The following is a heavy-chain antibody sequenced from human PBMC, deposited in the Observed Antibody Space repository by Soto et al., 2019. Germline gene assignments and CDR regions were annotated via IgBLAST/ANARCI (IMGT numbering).Heavy chain of an antibody. CDR2: ISSSGSTI. J-gene: IGHJ6*02. D-gene: IGHD3-3*01. Sequence: GGSLRLSCAASGFTFSSYEMNWVRQAPGKGLEWVSYISSSGSTIYYADSVKGRFTISRDNAKNSLYLQMNSLRAEDTAVYYCAGGRITIFGVVMDGMDAWGQGTTVTVSS. CDR3: AGGRITIFGVVMDGMDA. V-gene: IGHV3-48*03. CDR1: GFTFSSYE.